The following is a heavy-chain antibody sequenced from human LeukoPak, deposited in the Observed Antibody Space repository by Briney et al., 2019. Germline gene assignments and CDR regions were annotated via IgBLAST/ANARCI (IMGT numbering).Heavy chain of an antibody. CDR2: INSGGSST. Sequence: GGSLRLSCAASGFTFSSYWMHWVRQVPGKGLVWVSRINSGGSSTSYADSVKGRFTISRDNAKNTLYLQMNSLGAEDTAVYYCARGVAANSVAFDIWGQGTMVTVSS. CDR1: GFTFSSYW. J-gene: IGHJ3*02. CDR3: ARGVAANSVAFDI. V-gene: IGHV3-74*01. D-gene: IGHD2-15*01.